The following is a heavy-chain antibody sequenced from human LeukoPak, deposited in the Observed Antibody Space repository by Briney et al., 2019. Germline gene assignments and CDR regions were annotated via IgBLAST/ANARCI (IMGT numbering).Heavy chain of an antibody. D-gene: IGHD3-9*01. V-gene: IGHV4-59*01. CDR3: ARDQSDYDILTGYENWFDP. Sequence: SETLSLTCTVSGGSISSYHWTWIRQPPGKGLEWIGYIYYSGSTNYNPSLKSRVTISVDTSKNQFSLKLSSVTAADAAVYYCARDQSDYDILTGYENWFDPWGQGTLVTVSS. CDR1: GGSISSYH. CDR2: IYYSGST. J-gene: IGHJ5*02.